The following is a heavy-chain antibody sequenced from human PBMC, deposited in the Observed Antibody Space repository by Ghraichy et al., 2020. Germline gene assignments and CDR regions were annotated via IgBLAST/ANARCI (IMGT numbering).Heavy chain of an antibody. J-gene: IGHJ3*02. V-gene: IGHV4-59*01. CDR3: ARGGGGAAFDI. CDR1: GGSISSYY. Sequence: SETLSLTCTVSGGSISSYYWSWIRQPPGKGLEWIGYIYYSGSTNYNPSLNSRVTISVDTSKNQFSLKLSSVTAADTAVYYCARGGGGAAFDIWGQGTMVTVSS. D-gene: IGHD3-16*01. CDR2: IYYSGST.